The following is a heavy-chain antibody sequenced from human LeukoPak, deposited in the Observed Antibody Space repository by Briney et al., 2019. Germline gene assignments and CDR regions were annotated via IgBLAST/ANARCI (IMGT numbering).Heavy chain of an antibody. CDR1: GYTFSGHY. J-gene: IGHJ4*02. Sequence: GASVKVSCKASGYTFSGHYMHWVRQAPGQGLEWMGWINPNSGGTNSAQKFQGRVTMTRDTSISTVYMELSRLRSDDTAVYHCARGGWEGGLYYFDYWARDPWSPSPQ. CDR2: INPNSGGT. V-gene: IGHV1-2*02. D-gene: IGHD1-26*01. CDR3: ARGGWEGGLYYFDY.